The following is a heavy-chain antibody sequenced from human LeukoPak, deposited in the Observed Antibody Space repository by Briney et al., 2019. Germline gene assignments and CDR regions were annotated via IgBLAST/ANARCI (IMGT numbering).Heavy chain of an antibody. CDR1: GFTFSSYA. Sequence: GGSLRLSCAASGFTFSSYAMHWVRQAPGKGLEWVAIISYDGSNKYYADSVKGRFTISRDNSKNTLFLHMNSLRPEDTAVYYCANDLILTPYGDRFLDFWGQGTLVTVSS. V-gene: IGHV3-30-3*02. D-gene: IGHD4-17*01. CDR3: ANDLILTPYGDRFLDF. CDR2: ISYDGSNK. J-gene: IGHJ4*02.